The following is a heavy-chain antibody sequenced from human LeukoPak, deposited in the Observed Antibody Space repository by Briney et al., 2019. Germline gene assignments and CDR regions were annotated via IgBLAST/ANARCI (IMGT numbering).Heavy chain of an antibody. J-gene: IGHJ2*01. CDR1: GFTFSSYG. V-gene: IGHV3-30*19. CDR3: ARAWFTVYSGSYGFDL. Sequence: GGSLRLSCAASGFTFSSYGMHWVRQAPGKGLEGVAVISYDGSNKYYADSVKGRFTISRDNSKNTLYLQMNSLRAEDTAVYYCARAWFTVYSGSYGFDLWGRGTLVTVSS. D-gene: IGHD1-26*01. CDR2: ISYDGSNK.